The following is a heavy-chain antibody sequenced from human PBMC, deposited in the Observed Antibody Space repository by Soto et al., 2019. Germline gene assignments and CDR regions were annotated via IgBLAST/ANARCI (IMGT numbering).Heavy chain of an antibody. Sequence: SVKVSCKASGGTFSSYAISWVRQAPGQGLEWMGGIIPIFGTANYAQKFQGRVTITADESTSTAYMELSSLRSEDTAVYYCAREVSGDGYNQPAYYFDYWGQGALVTVSS. J-gene: IGHJ4*02. CDR1: GGTFSSYA. D-gene: IGHD5-12*01. V-gene: IGHV1-69*13. CDR2: IIPIFGTA. CDR3: AREVSGDGYNQPAYYFDY.